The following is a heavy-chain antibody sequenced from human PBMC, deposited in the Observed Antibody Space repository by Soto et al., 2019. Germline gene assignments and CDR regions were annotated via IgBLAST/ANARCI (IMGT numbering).Heavy chain of an antibody. CDR1: GGTFSSYP. J-gene: IGHJ5*02. CDR3: ARAVTTSLDL. D-gene: IGHD4-17*01. CDR2: IIPILGIA. V-gene: IGHV1-69*02. Sequence: QVQLVQSGAEVKKPESSVKVSCKASGGTFSSYPISWVRQAPGQGLEWMGRIIPILGIANYAQKFQGRVTSTADKSTSTAYMELSSLRSEDTAVYYCARAVTTSLDLWGQGTLVTVSS.